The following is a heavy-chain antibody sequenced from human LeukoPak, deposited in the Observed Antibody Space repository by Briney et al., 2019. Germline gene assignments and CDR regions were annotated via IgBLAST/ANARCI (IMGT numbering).Heavy chain of an antibody. CDR3: ARGSDYGGKGVDY. Sequence: PSETLSLTCTVSGGSISSSSYYWGWIRQPPGKGLEWIGSIYYSGSTYYNPSLKSRVTISVDTSKNQFSLKLSSVTAADTAVYYCARGSDYGGKGVDYWGQGTLVTVSS. CDR2: IYYSGST. J-gene: IGHJ4*02. CDR1: GGSISSSSYY. V-gene: IGHV4-39*07. D-gene: IGHD4-23*01.